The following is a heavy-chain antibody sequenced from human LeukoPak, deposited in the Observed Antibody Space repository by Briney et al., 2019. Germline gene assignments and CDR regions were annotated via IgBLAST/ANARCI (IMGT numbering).Heavy chain of an antibody. D-gene: IGHD2-2*01. V-gene: IGHV3-21*01. J-gene: IGHJ4*02. CDR3: ARDEVACSSTNCYFVY. CDR1: GFTVSSNY. CDR2: ISSSSSSI. Sequence: GGSLRLSCAASGFTVSSNYMSWVRQAPGKGLEWVSFISSSSSSIYYADSVKGRFTISRDNAKNSLYLQVNSLRAEDTAVYYCARDEVACSSTNCYFVYWGQGTLVTVSS.